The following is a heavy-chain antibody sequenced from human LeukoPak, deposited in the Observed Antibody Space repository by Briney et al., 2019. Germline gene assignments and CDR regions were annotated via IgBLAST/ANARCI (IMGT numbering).Heavy chain of an antibody. CDR3: ARDPGWTSFDI. J-gene: IGHJ3*02. CDR2: INQDAGTT. V-gene: IGHV3-7*01. D-gene: IGHD3/OR15-3a*01. Sequence: GGSLRLSCVASGFSFTSYWMSWVRQAPGKGLEFVANINQDAGTTNYVDSVKGRFTISRDNAENSLYLQMSSLRAEDTALYYCARDPGWTSFDIWGQGIMVTVSS. CDR1: GFSFTSYW.